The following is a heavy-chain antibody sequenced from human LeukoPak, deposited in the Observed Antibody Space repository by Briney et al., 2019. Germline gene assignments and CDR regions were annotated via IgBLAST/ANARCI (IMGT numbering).Heavy chain of an antibody. V-gene: IGHV3-23*01. CDR1: GFTFSNSG. CDR2: ISTDAGET. CDR3: AKGSGNGYGSGPFDY. D-gene: IGHD3-10*01. J-gene: IGHJ4*02. Sequence: GGSLRLSCAASGFTFSNSGMSWVRQAPGKGLEWVSAISTDAGETHYADSVKGRFPISRDNSKNTVSLQMSSLRAEDTALYYCAKGSGNGYGSGPFDYWGQGTLVTVSS.